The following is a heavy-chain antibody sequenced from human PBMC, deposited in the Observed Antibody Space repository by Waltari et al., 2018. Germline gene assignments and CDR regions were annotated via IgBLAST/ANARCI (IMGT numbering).Heavy chain of an antibody. D-gene: IGHD1-26*01. CDR1: GFAFSSYW. V-gene: IGHV3-74*01. CDR2: IYTGASDT. J-gene: IGHJ4*02. CDR3: TRGGVSYGNFEY. Sequence: EVQLVESGGDLVQPGGSLRLSCAASGFAFSSYWMHWVRQTPGKGLGWVSGIYTGASDTYYADSVKGRFTISRDNAKNTLYLQMNSLRVEDTAVYYCTRGGVSYGNFEYWGLGTLVTVSS.